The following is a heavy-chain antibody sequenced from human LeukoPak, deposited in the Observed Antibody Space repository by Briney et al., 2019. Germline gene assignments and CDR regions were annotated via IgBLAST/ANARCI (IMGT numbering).Heavy chain of an antibody. D-gene: IGHD3-22*01. J-gene: IGHJ4*02. CDR3: ARGQFDSSGYYYGFDY. CDR2: IYYSGST. Sequence: SETLSLTCTVSGGSISSYYWSWIRQPPGKGLEWLGYIYYSGSTNYNPSLKSRITISVDTSKNHFSLKLSSVTAADTAVYYCARGQFDSSGYYYGFDYWGQGTLVTVSS. CDR1: GGSISSYY. V-gene: IGHV4-59*01.